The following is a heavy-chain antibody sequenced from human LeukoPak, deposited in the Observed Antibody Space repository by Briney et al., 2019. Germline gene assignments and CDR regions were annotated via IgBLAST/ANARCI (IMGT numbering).Heavy chain of an antibody. J-gene: IGHJ4*02. CDR1: GFTFSSYA. CDR2: ISGSGGST. V-gene: IGHV3-23*01. Sequence: PGGSLRLSCAASGFTFSSYAMSWVRQAPGKGLEWVSAISGSGGSTYYADSVKGRFTISRDNSKNTLYLQMNSLRAEDTAVYYCAKDRGLDYYGSGSYFPPPLFDYWGQGTLVTVSS. CDR3: AKDRGLDYYGSGSYFPPPLFDY. D-gene: IGHD3-10*01.